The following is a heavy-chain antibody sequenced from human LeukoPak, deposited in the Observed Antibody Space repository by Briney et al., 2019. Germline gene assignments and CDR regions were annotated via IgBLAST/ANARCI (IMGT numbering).Heavy chain of an antibody. V-gene: IGHV3-30-3*01. CDR3: ARDKSYYYDLGV. CDR1: GFTFSSYA. J-gene: IGHJ6*02. D-gene: IGHD3-22*01. Sequence: GGSLRLSCAASGFTFSSYAMHWVRQAPGKGLEWVAVISYDGSNKYYADSVKGRFTISRDNAKNSLYLQMNSLRAEDTAVYYCARDKSYYYDLGVWGQGTTVTVSS. CDR2: ISYDGSNK.